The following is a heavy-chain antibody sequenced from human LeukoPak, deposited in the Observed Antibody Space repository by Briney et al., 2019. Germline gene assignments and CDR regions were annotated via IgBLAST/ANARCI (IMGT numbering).Heavy chain of an antibody. CDR3: ARETYGMDV. Sequence: PSETLSLTCTVSGGSISSYYWSWIRQPPGKGLEWIGYIYYSGSTNYNPSLKSRVTISVDTSKNQFPLKLSSVTAADTAVYYCARETYGMDVWGKGTTVTVSS. CDR1: GGSISSYY. CDR2: IYYSGST. J-gene: IGHJ6*04. V-gene: IGHV4-59*01.